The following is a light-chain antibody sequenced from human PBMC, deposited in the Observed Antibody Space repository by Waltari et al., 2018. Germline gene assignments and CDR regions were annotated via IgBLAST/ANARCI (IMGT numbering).Light chain of an antibody. V-gene: IGLV2-14*01. CDR2: EVT. Sequence: QSALTQPASVSGSPGQSITISCTGTSSDVGTYNSVSWYQQHPGKAPKRIISEVTDRTSGVSKRFSGLSSGNPASLTIYGLQAEDEADYYCSSYTSGTTLYVFGTGTKVTVL. J-gene: IGLJ1*01. CDR1: SSDVGTYNS. CDR3: SSYTSGTTLYV.